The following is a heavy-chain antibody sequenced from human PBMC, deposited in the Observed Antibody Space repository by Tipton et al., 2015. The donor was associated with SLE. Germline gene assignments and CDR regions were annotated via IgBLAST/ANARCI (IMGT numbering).Heavy chain of an antibody. D-gene: IGHD3-10*01. CDR3: ARASPMVRGVIPYYYYMDV. CDR1: GGSISSYY. Sequence: TLSLTCTVSGGSISSYYWSWSRQPPGNGLEWIGHIYYSGSTNYNPSLKSRGTISVDTSKNQFSLKLSSVTAADTAVYYCARASPMVRGVIPYYYYMDVWGKGTTVTVSS. CDR2: IYYSGST. J-gene: IGHJ6*03. V-gene: IGHV4-59*01.